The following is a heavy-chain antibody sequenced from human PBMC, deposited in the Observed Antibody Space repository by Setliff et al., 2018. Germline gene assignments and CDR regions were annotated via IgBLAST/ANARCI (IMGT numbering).Heavy chain of an antibody. CDR1: GYSFTKYW. V-gene: IGHV5-51*01. Sequence: GESLKISCKAAGYSFTKYWIGWVRQMPGKGLEWMGIIDPADSDTTYSPSFQGQVTISADKSIGTAYLQWSSLKASDTAIYYCARRPFGHAFDVWAKGRRSPSPQ. CDR2: IDPADSDT. J-gene: IGHJ3*01. D-gene: IGHD3-16*01. CDR3: ARRPFGHAFDV.